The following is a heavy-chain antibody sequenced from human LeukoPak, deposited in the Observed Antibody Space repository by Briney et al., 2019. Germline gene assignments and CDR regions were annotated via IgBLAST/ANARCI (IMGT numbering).Heavy chain of an antibody. Sequence: GGSLRLSCAASGFAFSDYYMSWIRQAPGKGLEWVSYISSSGSTIYYADSVKGRFTISRDNAKNSLYLQMNSLRAKDTAVYYCARGHWSGYKGIGYMDVWGKGTTVTVSS. CDR1: GFAFSDYY. CDR3: ARGHWSGYKGIGYMDV. CDR2: ISSSGSTI. D-gene: IGHD3-3*01. V-gene: IGHV3-11*04. J-gene: IGHJ6*03.